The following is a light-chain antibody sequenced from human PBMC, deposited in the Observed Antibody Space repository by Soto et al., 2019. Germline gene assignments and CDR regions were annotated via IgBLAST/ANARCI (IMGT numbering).Light chain of an antibody. J-gene: IGLJ1*01. Sequence: QSVLTQPPSASGTPGQRVTVSCSGSSSNIGINYVFWYQHLPGTAPKLLIYRNDQRPSGVSARFSGSKSGTSASLAISGLRYEDDADYYCAAWDDSLSCSYVFGPGTKLTVL. CDR3: AAWDDSLSCSYV. CDR1: SSNIGINY. V-gene: IGLV1-47*01. CDR2: RND.